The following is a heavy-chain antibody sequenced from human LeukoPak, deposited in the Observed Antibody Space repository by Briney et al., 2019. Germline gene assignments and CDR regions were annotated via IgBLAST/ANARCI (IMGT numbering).Heavy chain of an antibody. V-gene: IGHV4-59*08. CDR2: IYYSGST. J-gene: IGHJ6*02. CDR1: GGSISSYY. CDR3: ARLRQGSSDYYGMDV. D-gene: IGHD3-10*01. Sequence: KSSETLSLTCTVSGGSISSYYWSWIRQPPGKGLEWIGYIYYSGSTNYNPSLKSRVTISVDTSKNQFSLKLSSVTAADTAVYYCARLRQGSSDYYGMDVWGQGTTVTVSS.